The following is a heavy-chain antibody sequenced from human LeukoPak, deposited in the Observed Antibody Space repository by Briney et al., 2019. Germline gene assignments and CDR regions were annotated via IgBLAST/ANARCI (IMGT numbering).Heavy chain of an antibody. CDR1: GFTFSSYA. CDR2: ISYDGSNK. Sequence: GGSLRLSCAASGFTFSSYAMHWVRQAPGKGLEWVAAISYDGSNKYYADSVKGRFTISRDNSKNTLYLQMNSLRAEDTAVYYCASGCSSTSCSPEDYWGQGTLVTVSS. CDR3: ASGCSSTSCSPEDY. D-gene: IGHD2-2*01. V-gene: IGHV3-30-3*01. J-gene: IGHJ4*02.